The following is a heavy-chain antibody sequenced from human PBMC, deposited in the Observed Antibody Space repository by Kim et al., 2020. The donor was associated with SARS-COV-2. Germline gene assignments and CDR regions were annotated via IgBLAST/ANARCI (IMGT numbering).Heavy chain of an antibody. Sequence: GGSLRLSCAASGFTFSSYGMHWVRQAPGKGLEWVAVISYDGSNKYYADSVKGRFTISRDNSKNTLYLQMNSLRAEDTAVYYCAKAGGEAAAADYWGQGT. CDR2: ISYDGSNK. V-gene: IGHV3-30*18. D-gene: IGHD6-13*01. CDR3: AKAGGEAAAADY. CDR1: GFTFSSYG. J-gene: IGHJ4*02.